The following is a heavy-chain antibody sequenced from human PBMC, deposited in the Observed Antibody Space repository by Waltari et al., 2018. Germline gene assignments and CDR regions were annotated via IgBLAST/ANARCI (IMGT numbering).Heavy chain of an antibody. Sequence: QVQLVESGGDVVQPGRSLRLSCAASGFTLRTFGIHWVRQAPGKGLGWLEPISVDENIVYYADSVKGRFTGSRDNSKNTAYVQMNGLKPDDTGVYYCARDGSGWYPGDYWGQGTLVTVSS. CDR1: GFTLRTFG. D-gene: IGHD6-19*01. CDR3: ARDGSGWYPGDY. J-gene: IGHJ4*02. CDR2: ISVDENIV. V-gene: IGHV3-30*01.